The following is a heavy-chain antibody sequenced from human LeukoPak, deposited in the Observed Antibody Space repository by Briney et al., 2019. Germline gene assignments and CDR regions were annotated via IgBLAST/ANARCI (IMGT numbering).Heavy chain of an antibody. Sequence: SETPSLTCTVSGGSISSGGYYWSWIRQHPGKGLEWIGYIYYSGSTYYNPSLKSRVTISVDTSKNQFSLKLSSVTAADTAVYYCARDQGSVVVDPDAFDIWGQGTMVTVSS. CDR3: ARDQGSVVVDPDAFDI. J-gene: IGHJ3*02. V-gene: IGHV4-31*03. D-gene: IGHD3-22*01. CDR2: IYYSGST. CDR1: GGSISSGGYY.